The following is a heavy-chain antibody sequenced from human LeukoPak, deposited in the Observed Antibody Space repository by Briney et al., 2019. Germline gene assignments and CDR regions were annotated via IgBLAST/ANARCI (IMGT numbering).Heavy chain of an antibody. CDR3: ARLKDDVTKFDD. CDR2: INQDVSRI. D-gene: IGHD2-8*01. J-gene: IGHJ4*02. Sequence: GGSLRLSCAGSGFSFSRYWMAWVRQAPGKGLEWGASINQDVSRIHYVDSVKGRFTISRDNAKSSLFLQMTSLRVEDTAVYYCARLKDDVTKFDDWSQGTLVTVSS. CDR1: GFSFSRYW. V-gene: IGHV3-7*01.